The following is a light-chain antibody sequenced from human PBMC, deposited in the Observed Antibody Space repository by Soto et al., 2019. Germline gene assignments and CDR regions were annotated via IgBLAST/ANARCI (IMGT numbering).Light chain of an antibody. CDR1: NSDVGAYNY. Sequence: QSALTQPASVSGSPGQSITISCTGTNSDVGAYNYVSWYQQHPGKAPKPMIYDVSNRPSGVSNRFSGSKSGNTASLTISGLQAEDEADYYCSSYTKTSTRVFGGGTKLTVL. CDR2: DVS. V-gene: IGLV2-14*01. CDR3: SSYTKTSTRV. J-gene: IGLJ2*01.